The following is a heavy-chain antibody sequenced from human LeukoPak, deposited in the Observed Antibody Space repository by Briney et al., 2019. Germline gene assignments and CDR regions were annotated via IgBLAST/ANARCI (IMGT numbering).Heavy chain of an antibody. D-gene: IGHD6-19*01. CDR1: GFTFSSHS. CDR2: ISSSSSYI. CDR3: ARESYSSGWYDFDY. Sequence: NPGGSLRLSCAASGFTFSSHSMNWVRQAPGKGLEWVSSISSSSSYIYYADSVKGRFTISRDNAKNSLYLQMNSLRAEDTAVYYCARESYSSGWYDFDYWGQGTLVTVSS. V-gene: IGHV3-21*01. J-gene: IGHJ4*02.